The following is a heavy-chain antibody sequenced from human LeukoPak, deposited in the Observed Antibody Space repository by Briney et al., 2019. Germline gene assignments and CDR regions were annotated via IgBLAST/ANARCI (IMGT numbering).Heavy chain of an antibody. J-gene: IGHJ4*02. CDR3: ARGPSSGYYYFDY. D-gene: IGHD3-22*01. CDR2: IYSGGST. V-gene: IGHV3-53*01. Sequence: GGSLRLSCTASGFTFGDFAMTWVRQAPGKGLEWVSVIYSGGSTYYADSVKGRFTISRDNSKNTLYLQMNSLRAEDTAVYYCARGPSSGYYYFDYWGQGTLVTVSS. CDR1: GFTFGDFA.